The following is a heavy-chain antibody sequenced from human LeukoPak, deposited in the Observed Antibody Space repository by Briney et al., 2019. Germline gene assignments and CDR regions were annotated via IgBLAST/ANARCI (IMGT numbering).Heavy chain of an antibody. J-gene: IGHJ4*02. CDR2: IYYSGST. Sequence: SETLSLTCTVSGGSISSSSYYWGWIRQPPGKGLEWIGSIYYSGSTYYNPSLESRVTISVDTSKNQFSLKLSSVTAADTAVYYCARRRAPHDYTNLVPFDYWGQGTLVTVSS. D-gene: IGHD4-11*01. CDR3: ARRRAPHDYTNLVPFDY. CDR1: GGSISSSSYY. V-gene: IGHV4-39*01.